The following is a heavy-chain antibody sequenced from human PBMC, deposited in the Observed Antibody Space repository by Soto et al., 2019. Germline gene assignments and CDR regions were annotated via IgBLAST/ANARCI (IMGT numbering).Heavy chain of an antibody. V-gene: IGHV4-59*01. J-gene: IGHJ6*02. CDR1: GGSIINDF. CDR2: VHYSGST. Sequence: QVQLQESGPGLVKSSETLSLTCTVSGGSIINDFWSWIRQPPGKGLEWIGYVHYSGSTSYNPSLKSRVTISIDTYNTQFSLKLTSVTAADTAVYYCAKKRGGMLGASGGMDVWAQGTTVTVSS. CDR3: AKKRGGMLGASGGMDV. D-gene: IGHD1-26*01.